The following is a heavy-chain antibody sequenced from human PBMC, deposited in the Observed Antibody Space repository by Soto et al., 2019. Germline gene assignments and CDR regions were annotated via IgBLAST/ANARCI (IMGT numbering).Heavy chain of an antibody. CDR3: ARQIYDSDTGPNFQYYFDS. J-gene: IGHJ4*02. D-gene: IGHD3-22*01. CDR2: IDPSDSQT. CDR1: GYSFAGYW. Sequence: GESLKISCKGSGYSFAGYWITWVRQKPGKGLEWMGRIDPSDSQTYYSPSFRGHVTVSVTKSITTVFLQWSSLRASDTAMYYCARQIYDSDTGPNFQYYFDSWGQGTPVTVSS. V-gene: IGHV5-10-1*01.